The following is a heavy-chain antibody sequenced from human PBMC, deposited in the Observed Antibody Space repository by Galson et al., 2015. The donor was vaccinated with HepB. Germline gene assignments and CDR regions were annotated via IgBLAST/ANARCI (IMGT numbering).Heavy chain of an antibody. Sequence: SLRLSCAASGFTVSSNYMSWVRQAPGKGLEWVSVIYSGGSTYYADSVKGRFTISRHNSKNTLYLQMNSLRAEDTAVYYCARDWGVGATTWYYGMDVWGQGTTVTVSS. V-gene: IGHV3-53*04. CDR1: GFTVSSNY. J-gene: IGHJ6*02. CDR3: ARDWGVGATTWYYGMDV. D-gene: IGHD1-26*01. CDR2: IYSGGST.